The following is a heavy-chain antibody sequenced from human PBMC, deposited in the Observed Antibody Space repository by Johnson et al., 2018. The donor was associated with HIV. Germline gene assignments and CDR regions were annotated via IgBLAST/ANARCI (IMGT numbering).Heavy chain of an antibody. Sequence: VQLVESGGGLVQPGGSLRLSCAASGFTFSSYAMSLVRQAPGKGLEWVSVIYSGGSTYYADSVKGRFTISRDNSKNTLYLQMNSLRAEDTAVYYCASRGSGGSWAPGAFDIWGQGTMVTVSS. V-gene: IGHV3-66*01. CDR2: IYSGGST. J-gene: IGHJ3*02. CDR3: ASRGSGGSWAPGAFDI. D-gene: IGHD2-15*01. CDR1: GFTFSSYA.